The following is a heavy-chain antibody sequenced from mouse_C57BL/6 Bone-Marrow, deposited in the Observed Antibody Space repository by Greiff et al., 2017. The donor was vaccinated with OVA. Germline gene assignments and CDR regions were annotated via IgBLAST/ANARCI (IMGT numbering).Heavy chain of an antibody. CDR2: INPNNGGT. V-gene: IGHV1-18*01. Sequence: EVQLQQSGPELVKPGASVKIPCTASGYTFTDYNMDWVKQSHGKSLEWIGDINPNNGGTIYNQKFKGKATLTVDKSSSTAYLELRSLTSEDTAVYYCASLLYYGSLYAMDYWGQGTSVTVSS. D-gene: IGHD1-1*01. CDR1: GYTFTDYN. J-gene: IGHJ4*01. CDR3: ASLLYYGSLYAMDY.